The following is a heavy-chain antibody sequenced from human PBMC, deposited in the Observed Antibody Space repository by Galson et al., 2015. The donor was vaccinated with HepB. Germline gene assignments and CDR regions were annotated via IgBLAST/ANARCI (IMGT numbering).Heavy chain of an antibody. Sequence: SLRLSCATSEFTFSNYAMSWVRQAPGKGLEWVSGISGSGYTTYYADSVKGRFTISRDNSKNTLYLQMNSLRGEDTAVYYCAKGMLTTARAYRLQIDYWGQGTLVTVSS. D-gene: IGHD4-11*01. CDR3: AKGMLTTARAYRLQIDY. CDR2: ISGSGYTT. J-gene: IGHJ4*02. V-gene: IGHV3-23*01. CDR1: EFTFSNYA.